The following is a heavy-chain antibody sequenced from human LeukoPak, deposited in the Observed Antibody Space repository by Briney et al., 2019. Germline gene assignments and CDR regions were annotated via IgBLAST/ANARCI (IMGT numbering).Heavy chain of an antibody. V-gene: IGHV3-23*01. CDR3: AKGPSIAAAGTFDT. J-gene: IGHJ5*02. CDR2: IRGSSDST. Sequence: PGRSLRLSCAASRFTFSNFAMNWVRQAPGEGLGWVSAIRGSSDSTSYADSVTGRFTTSRDNSKNTLYLQMNSLRAEDTAIYYCAKGPSIAAAGTFDTWGQGTLVTVSS. D-gene: IGHD6-13*01. CDR1: RFTFSNFA.